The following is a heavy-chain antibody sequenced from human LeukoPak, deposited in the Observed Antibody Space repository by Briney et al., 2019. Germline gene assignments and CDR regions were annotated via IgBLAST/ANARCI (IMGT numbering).Heavy chain of an antibody. J-gene: IGHJ4*02. V-gene: IGHV4-59*08. CDR2: IFYSGNT. CDR1: GVSISSYY. Sequence: PSETLSLTCTVAGVSISSYYWGWIRQPPGKGLEWIGYIFYSGNTIYNPSHRSRVTISADTSKNHFSLRLRSVTAADTAVYYCARLAAISGSDYPDDWGQGTLVTVSS. CDR3: ARLAAISGSDYPDD. D-gene: IGHD1-26*01.